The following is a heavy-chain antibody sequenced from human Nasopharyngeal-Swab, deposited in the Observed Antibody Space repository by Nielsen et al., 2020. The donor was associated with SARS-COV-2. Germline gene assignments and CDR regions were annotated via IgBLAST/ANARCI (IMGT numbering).Heavy chain of an antibody. Sequence: GSLRLSCAVYVGSFSGYYWTWIRQPPGGGLEWIGGINHSGRTNYNPSLKSRVTISVDTSKNQFSLKLSSVTAADTAVYYCARLTNSAGDYWGQGTLVTVSS. V-gene: IGHV4-34*01. J-gene: IGHJ4*02. CDR3: ARLTNSAGDY. CDR2: INHSGRT. CDR1: VGSFSGYY. D-gene: IGHD4-23*01.